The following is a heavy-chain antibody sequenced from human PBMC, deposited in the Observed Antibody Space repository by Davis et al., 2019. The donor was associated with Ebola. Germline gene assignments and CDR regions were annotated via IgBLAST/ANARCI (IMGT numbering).Heavy chain of an antibody. CDR3: VSTAYDTSGWWFDP. CDR1: GGSISTDY. V-gene: IGHV4-4*08. J-gene: IGHJ5*02. Sequence: MPSETLSLTCTVSGGSISTDYWSWIRQPPGKGLEWIGYVSSTGSYNYNPSLKGRVSISRDTSKNQFSLKVNSVTAADTAVYYCVSTAYDTSGWWFDPWGQGKLVTVSS. D-gene: IGHD3-22*01. CDR2: VSSTGSY.